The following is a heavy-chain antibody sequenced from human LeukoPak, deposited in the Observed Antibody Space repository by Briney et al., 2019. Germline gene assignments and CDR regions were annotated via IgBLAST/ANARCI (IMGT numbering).Heavy chain of an antibody. CDR1: GGSISSSSYY. CDR3: ARHGRYSSGWYNWFDP. V-gene: IGHV4-39*01. J-gene: IGHJ5*02. CDR2: MYYSGST. Sequence: SETLSLTCTVSGGSISSSSYYWSWIRQPPGKGLEWIGSMYYSGSTYYNPSLKSRVTISVDTSKNQFSLKLSSVTAADTAVYYCARHGRYSSGWYNWFDPWGQGTLVTVSS. D-gene: IGHD6-19*01.